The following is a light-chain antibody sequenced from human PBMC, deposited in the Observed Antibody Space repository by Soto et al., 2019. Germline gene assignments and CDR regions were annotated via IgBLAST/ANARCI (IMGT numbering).Light chain of an antibody. J-gene: IGLJ2*01. V-gene: IGLV2-14*01. CDR1: SSDVGGYNY. CDR3: SAYTSSSTLVV. Sequence: QSALTQPASVSGSPGQSITISCTGTSSDVGGYNYVSWYQQHPGKAPKLMIYDVSNRPSGVSNRSSGSKSGNTASLTISGLQAEDEADYDCSAYTSSSTLVVFGGGTQLTVL. CDR2: DVS.